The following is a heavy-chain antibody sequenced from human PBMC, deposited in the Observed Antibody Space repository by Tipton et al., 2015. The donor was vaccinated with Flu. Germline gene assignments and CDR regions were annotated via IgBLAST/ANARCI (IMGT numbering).Heavy chain of an antibody. CDR1: GDSISRYY. CDR3: ARESVDGYNLDWLDP. CDR2: ISYSGST. Sequence: TLSLTCTVSGDSISRYYWTWIRQPPGKGLEWIGYISYSGSTNYNASLKSRVTISIDTSKNQFSLKLNSVTTADTAVYYCARESVDGYNLDWLDPWGQGTLVTVSS. D-gene: IGHD5-24*01. J-gene: IGHJ5*02. V-gene: IGHV4-59*01.